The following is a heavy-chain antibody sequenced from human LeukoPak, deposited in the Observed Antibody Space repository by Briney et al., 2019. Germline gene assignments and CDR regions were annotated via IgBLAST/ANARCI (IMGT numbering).Heavy chain of an antibody. V-gene: IGHV3-74*01. J-gene: IGHJ4*02. CDR3: ARETYDFWSGYNYYFDY. CDR1: GFTFSSYW. Sequence: TGGSLRLSCAASGFTFSSYWMHWVRQAPGKGLVWVSRINSDGSGTSYADSVKGRFTISRDNAKDTLYLQMNSLRAEDTAVYYCARETYDFWSGYNYYFDYWGQGTLVTVSS. CDR2: INSDGSGT. D-gene: IGHD3-3*01.